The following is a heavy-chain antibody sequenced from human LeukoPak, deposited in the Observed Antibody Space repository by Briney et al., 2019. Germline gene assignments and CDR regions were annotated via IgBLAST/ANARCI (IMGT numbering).Heavy chain of an antibody. CDR2: IIPIFGTA. CDR1: GYTFTSYG. V-gene: IGHV1-69*13. D-gene: IGHD5-18*01. Sequence: ASVKVSCKASGYTFTSYGISWVRQAPGQGLEWMGGIIPIFGTANYAQKFQGRVTITADESTSTAYMELSSLRSEDTAVYYCARTTEGGYIGYFYYYYMDVWGKGTTVTISS. J-gene: IGHJ6*03. CDR3: ARTTEGGYIGYFYYYYMDV.